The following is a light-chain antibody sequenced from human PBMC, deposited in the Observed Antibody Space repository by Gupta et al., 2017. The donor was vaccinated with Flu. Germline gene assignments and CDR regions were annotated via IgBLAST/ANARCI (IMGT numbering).Light chain of an antibody. CDR1: SSDVGSYNL. Sequence: QSALTQPASVSGSPGQSITISCTGTSSDVGSYNLVSWYQQHPGKAPKLVIYEGSKRPSGVPNRFSGSKSGNTASLTISGLQAEDEADYYCCSYAGSSPYVFGTGTKVTVL. CDR3: CSYAGSSPYV. CDR2: EGS. V-gene: IGLV2-23*01. J-gene: IGLJ1*01.